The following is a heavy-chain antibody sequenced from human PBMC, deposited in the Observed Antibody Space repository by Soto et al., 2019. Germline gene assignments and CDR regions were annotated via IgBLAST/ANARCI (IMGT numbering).Heavy chain of an antibody. V-gene: IGHV1-58*01. Sequence: SVKVSCKASGFTFTSSAVQWVRQARGQRLEWIGWIVVGSGNTNYAQKFQERVTITRDMSTSTAYMELSSLRSEDTAVYYCAAGVLFSYDSSGYYHSLFSDYGMDLWGQGTTVTVSS. D-gene: IGHD3-22*01. J-gene: IGHJ6*02. CDR3: AAGVLFSYDSSGYYHSLFSDYGMDL. CDR2: IVVGSGNT. CDR1: GFTFTSSA.